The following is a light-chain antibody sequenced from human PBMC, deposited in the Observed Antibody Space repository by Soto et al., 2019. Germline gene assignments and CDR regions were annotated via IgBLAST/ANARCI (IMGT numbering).Light chain of an antibody. V-gene: IGLV2-8*01. Sequence: QYALTQPPSASGSPGQSVTISCTGTSSDVGGYDYVSWYQQRPGKAPKLLIHEVTKRPSGVPDRFSGSKSGNTASLTVSGLQAEDEADYYCGSYAGRTHYVFGTGTKLTVL. CDR1: SSDVGGYDY. J-gene: IGLJ1*01. CDR3: GSYAGRTHYV. CDR2: EVT.